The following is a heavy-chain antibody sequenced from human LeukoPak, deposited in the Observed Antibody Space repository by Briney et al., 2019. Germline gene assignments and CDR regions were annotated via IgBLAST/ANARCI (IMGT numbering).Heavy chain of an antibody. CDR2: IYTSGST. Sequence: SETLSLTCTVSGGSISSGNVYWNWIRQPAGKGLEWIGRIYTSGSTNYNPSLKSRVTISVDTSKNQFSLKLSSVTAADTAVYYCARTDSYGYYFDYWGQGTLVTVSS. CDR1: GGSISSGNVY. J-gene: IGHJ4*02. V-gene: IGHV4-61*02. D-gene: IGHD5-18*01. CDR3: ARTDSYGYYFDY.